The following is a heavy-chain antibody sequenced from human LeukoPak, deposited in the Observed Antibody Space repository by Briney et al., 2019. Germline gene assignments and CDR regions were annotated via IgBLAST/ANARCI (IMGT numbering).Heavy chain of an antibody. CDR1: GFTFSSYA. J-gene: IGHJ4*02. Sequence: GGSLRLSCTASGFTFSSYAMKWVRQAPGKGLEWVSAISGNGGGAYYADSVKGRFTISRDNSKNTLYLQMNGLRAEDTAVYYCAKLSNSGGWYETNWGQGALVTVSS. V-gene: IGHV3-23*01. CDR2: ISGNGGGA. D-gene: IGHD6-19*01. CDR3: AKLSNSGGWYETN.